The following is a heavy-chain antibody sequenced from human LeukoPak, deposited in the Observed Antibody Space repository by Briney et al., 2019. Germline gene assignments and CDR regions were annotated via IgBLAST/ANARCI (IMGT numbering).Heavy chain of an antibody. Sequence: PSETLSLTCTVSGASISSNTFYWGWIRQPPGKGLEWIGSIYYSGSTYYNPSLKSRVTISVDTSKNQFSLKLSSVTAADTAVYYCARDRYYYDSSGYVSRVDPRFYFDYWGQGTLVTVSS. V-gene: IGHV4-39*02. CDR2: IYYSGST. CDR3: ARDRYYYDSSGYVSRVDPRFYFDY. D-gene: IGHD3-22*01. CDR1: GASISSNTFY. J-gene: IGHJ4*02.